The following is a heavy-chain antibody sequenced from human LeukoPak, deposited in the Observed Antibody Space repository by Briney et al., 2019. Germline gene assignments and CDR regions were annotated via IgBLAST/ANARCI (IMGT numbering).Heavy chain of an antibody. D-gene: IGHD2-21*02. CDR2: IIPIFGTA. CDR3: ARGGPLAYCGGDCYIGDNYYYYGMDV. Sequence: VKVSCKASGGTFSSYAISWVRQAPGQGLEWMGGIIPIFGTADYAQKFQGRVTITADESTSTAYMELSSLRSEDTAVYYCARGGPLAYCGGDCYIGDNYYYYGMDVWGQGTTVTVSS. V-gene: IGHV1-69*13. J-gene: IGHJ6*02. CDR1: GGTFSSYA.